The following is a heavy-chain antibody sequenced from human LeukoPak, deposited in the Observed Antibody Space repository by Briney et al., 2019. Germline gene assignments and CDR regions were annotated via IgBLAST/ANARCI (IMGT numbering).Heavy chain of an antibody. V-gene: IGHV1-2*02. CDR3: ARAGSSGYDNWFDP. CDR2: INPNSGGT. D-gene: IGHD3-22*01. Sequence: GASVKVSCKASGYTFTGYYMHWVRQAPGQGLEWMGWINPNSGGTNYAQKFQGRVTMTRDTSTSTVYMELSSLRSEDTAVYYCARAGSSGYDNWFDPWGQGTLVTVSS. CDR1: GYTFTGYY. J-gene: IGHJ5*02.